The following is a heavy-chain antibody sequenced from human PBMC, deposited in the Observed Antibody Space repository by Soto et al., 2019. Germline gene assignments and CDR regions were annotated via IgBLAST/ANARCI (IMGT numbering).Heavy chain of an antibody. CDR1: GGTFSSYA. D-gene: IGHD6-13*01. Sequence: SVKVSCKASGGTFSSYAISWVRQAPGQGLEWMGGIIPIFGTANYAQKFQGRVTITADESTSTAYMELSSLRSEDTAVYYCATGDSSSRPEDYYYYYGMDVWGQGTTVTVSS. CDR2: IIPIFGTA. CDR3: ATGDSSSRPEDYYYYYGMDV. V-gene: IGHV1-69*13. J-gene: IGHJ6*02.